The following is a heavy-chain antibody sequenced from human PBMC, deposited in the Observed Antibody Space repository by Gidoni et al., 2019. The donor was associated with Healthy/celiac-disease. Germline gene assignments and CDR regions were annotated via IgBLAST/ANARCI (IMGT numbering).Heavy chain of an antibody. CDR2: ISWNRGSI. D-gene: IGHD3-22*01. V-gene: IGHV3-9*01. J-gene: IGHJ4*02. CDR3: AKDTRRYYDSSGYHDY. CDR1: GFTFDDYA. Sequence: EVQLVESGGGLVQPGRYLRLSCAASGFTFDDYAMHWVRQAPGKGLEWVSGISWNRGSIGYADSVKGRFTISRDNAKNSLYLQMNSLRAEDTALYYCAKDTRRYYDSSGYHDYWGQGTLVTVSS.